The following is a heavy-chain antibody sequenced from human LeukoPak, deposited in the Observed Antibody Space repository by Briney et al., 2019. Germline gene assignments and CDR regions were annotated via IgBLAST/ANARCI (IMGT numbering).Heavy chain of an antibody. CDR2: IYTSGGT. Sequence: PSETLSLTCTVSGNSISSYYWSWIRQPPGKGLEWIGYIYTSGGTNYIPSLKGRVTISIDTSKNQFSLKLSSVTAADSAVYYCARLTRLSTSPDRYYLDYWGQGTLVTVSS. CDR3: ARLTRLSTSPDRYYLDY. D-gene: IGHD6-6*01. CDR1: GNSISSYY. J-gene: IGHJ4*02. V-gene: IGHV4-4*09.